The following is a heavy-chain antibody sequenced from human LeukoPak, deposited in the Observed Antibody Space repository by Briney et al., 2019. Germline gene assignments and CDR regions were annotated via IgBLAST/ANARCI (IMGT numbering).Heavy chain of an antibody. V-gene: IGHV3-74*01. CDR2: ISPDGTTT. Sequence: SGGSLRLSCAASGFSFRSYWMHWVRQAPGKGLVWVSRISPDGTTTTYADSVKGRFTISTDSAKNTVYLQMNSLTTEDAGVHYCARGGAKNYGLFDYWGQGTLVTVSS. CDR1: GFSFRSYW. D-gene: IGHD3-10*01. CDR3: ARGGAKNYGLFDY. J-gene: IGHJ4*02.